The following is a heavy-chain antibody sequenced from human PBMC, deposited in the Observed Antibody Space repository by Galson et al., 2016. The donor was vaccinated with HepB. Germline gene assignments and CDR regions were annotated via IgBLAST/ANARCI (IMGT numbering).Heavy chain of an antibody. D-gene: IGHD6-19*01. J-gene: IGHJ4*02. V-gene: IGHV4-39*01. Sequence: SETLSLTCTVSGGSTSNYNLYWGWVRQSPGKGLEWIGSILHSGTNYHNPSPERRVTSPVDTSKDPFSLRLRSVTAADTAVYYCVASRTGVATSGFYVPVSCDYWGQGVLVRVSS. CDR3: VASRTGVATSGFYVPVSCDY. CDR1: GGSTSNYNLY. CDR2: ILHSGTN.